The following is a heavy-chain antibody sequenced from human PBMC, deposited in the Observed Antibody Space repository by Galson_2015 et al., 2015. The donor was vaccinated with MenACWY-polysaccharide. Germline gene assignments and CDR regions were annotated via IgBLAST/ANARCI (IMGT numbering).Heavy chain of an antibody. CDR3: TPDPRHEILRD. J-gene: IGHJ4*02. V-gene: IGHV3-15*01. Sequence: SLRLCCAASTFTLSNAWMNWVRQAPGPGLEWVGRLKSNFAGGTTDSAAPVKGRFTISRDASKNTLYLQMNSLKIEDTAVYYCTPDPRHEILRDWGQGTLVTVSA. D-gene: IGHD2-15*01. CDR2: LKSNFAGGTT. CDR1: TFTLSNAW.